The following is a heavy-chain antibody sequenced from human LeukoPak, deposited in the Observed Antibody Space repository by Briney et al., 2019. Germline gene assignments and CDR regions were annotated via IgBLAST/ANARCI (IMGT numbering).Heavy chain of an antibody. Sequence: GGSLRLSCATSGFTFNTYAMSWVRQAPGKGLEWVSVISGRGGTTYYADSVKGRFTISRDNSKNTLFLQMNSLRVEDTAVYYCARGPYGGDSVYYYYGMDVWGQGTTVTVSS. CDR3: ARGPYGGDSVYYYYGMDV. D-gene: IGHD4-23*01. CDR1: GFTFNTYA. V-gene: IGHV3-23*01. CDR2: ISGRGGTT. J-gene: IGHJ6*02.